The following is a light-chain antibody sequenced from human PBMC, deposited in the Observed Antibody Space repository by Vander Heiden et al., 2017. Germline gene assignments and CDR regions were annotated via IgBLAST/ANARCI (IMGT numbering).Light chain of an antibody. Sequence: VLAQSPATLYLSPGERATLACRASQSVSTSLAWYQQKPGQSPRLLIYDASNRVTGVPARFSGRGYGRYVTRTISSREQEDSAVYYCQQHSDWPPITFGVGTNVEI. CDR1: QSVSTS. CDR2: DAS. J-gene: IGKJ4*01. CDR3: QQHSDWPPIT. V-gene: IGKV3-11*02.